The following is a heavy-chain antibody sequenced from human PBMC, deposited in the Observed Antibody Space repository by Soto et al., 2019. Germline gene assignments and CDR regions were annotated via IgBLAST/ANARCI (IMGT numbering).Heavy chain of an antibody. V-gene: IGHV1-2*02. CDR1: GYSFTGYY. J-gene: IGHJ4*02. CDR3: GKGRSGDVGVFY. D-gene: IGHD1-26*01. CDR2: ISPNSGGT. Sequence: QVQLVQSGAEVKKSGASVKISCKASGYSFTGYYFHWVRQAPGRGFEWMGEISPNSGGTKYAQKVQGRVTMTRDTSITTVSMDLRNLLPDDTAVYYCGKGRSGDVGVFYWGQGTLVTVYS.